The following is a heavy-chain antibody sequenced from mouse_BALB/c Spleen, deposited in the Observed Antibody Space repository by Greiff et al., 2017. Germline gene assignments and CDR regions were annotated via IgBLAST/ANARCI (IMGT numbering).Heavy chain of an antibody. J-gene: IGHJ2*01. CDR1: GYTFTSYT. D-gene: IGHD1-1*01. V-gene: IGHV1-4*01. CDR3: ARGAVNSVYYFDY. Sequence: VQLQQSGAELVRPGASVKMSCKASGYTFTSYTMHWVKQRPGQGLEWIGYINPSSGYTNYNQKFKDKATLTADKSSSTAYMQLSSLTSEDSAVYYCARGAVNSVYYFDYWGQGTTLTVSS. CDR2: INPSSGYT.